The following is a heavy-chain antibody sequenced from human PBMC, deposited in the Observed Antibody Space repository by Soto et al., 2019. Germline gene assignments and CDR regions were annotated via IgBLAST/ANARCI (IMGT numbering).Heavy chain of an antibody. Sequence: QVQLVESGGGVVQPGRSLRLSCAASGFTFSSYAMHWVRQAPGKGLEWVAVISYDGSNKYYADSVKGRFTISRDNSKNTLYLQMNSLRAEDTAVYYCARREDCGGDGYSSDYWGQGTLVTVSS. CDR2: ISYDGSNK. D-gene: IGHD2-21*02. CDR3: ARREDCGGDGYSSDY. CDR1: GFTFSSYA. J-gene: IGHJ4*02. V-gene: IGHV3-30-3*01.